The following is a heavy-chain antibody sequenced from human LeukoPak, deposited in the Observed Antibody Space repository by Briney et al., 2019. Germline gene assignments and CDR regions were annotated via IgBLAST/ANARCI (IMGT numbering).Heavy chain of an antibody. V-gene: IGHV1-2*02. CDR2: INPNSGGT. CDR3: ARAWRGYSYGYYFDY. D-gene: IGHD5-18*01. Sequence: ASVKVSCKASGYTSTGYYMHWVRQAPGQGLEWMGWINPNSGGTNYAQKFQGRVTMTRDTSISTAYMELSRLRSDDTAVYYCARAWRGYSYGYYFDYWGQGTLVTVSS. CDR1: GYTSTGYY. J-gene: IGHJ4*02.